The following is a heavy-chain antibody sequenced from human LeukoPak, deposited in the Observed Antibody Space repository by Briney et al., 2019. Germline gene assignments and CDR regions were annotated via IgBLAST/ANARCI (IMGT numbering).Heavy chain of an antibody. J-gene: IGHJ4*02. V-gene: IGHV1-69*05. Sequence: SVKVSCKASGGTFSSYAISWVRQAPGQGLEWMGGIIPIFGTANYAQKFQGRVTITTDESTSTAYMELSSLRSEDTAVYYCARCLYDFWSGYLWGQGTLVTVSS. CDR3: ARCLYDFWSGYL. CDR1: GGTFSSYA. CDR2: IIPIFGTA. D-gene: IGHD3-3*01.